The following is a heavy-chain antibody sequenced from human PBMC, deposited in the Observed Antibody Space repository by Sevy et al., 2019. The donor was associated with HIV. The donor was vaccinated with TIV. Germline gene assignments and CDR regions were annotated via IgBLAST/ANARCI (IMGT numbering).Heavy chain of an antibody. CDR2: ISWNSGSI. CDR3: AKDIVPMTRLPDAFDI. CDR1: GFTFDDYA. J-gene: IGHJ3*02. V-gene: IGHV3-9*01. Sequence: GGSLRLSCAASGFTFDDYAMHWVRQAPGKGLEWVSGISWNSGSIGYADSVKGRFTISRDNAKNSLYLQMNSLRAEDTALYYCAKDIVPMTRLPDAFDIWGQGTMVTVSS. D-gene: IGHD3-22*01.